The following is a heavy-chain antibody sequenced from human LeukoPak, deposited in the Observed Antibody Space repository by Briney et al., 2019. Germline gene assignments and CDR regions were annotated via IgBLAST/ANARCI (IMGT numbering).Heavy chain of an antibody. CDR2: INHSGST. J-gene: IGHJ4*02. D-gene: IGHD1-26*01. Sequence: SETLSLTCAVYGGSFSGYYWSWIRQPPGKGLEWIGEINHSGSTNYNPSLKSRVTISVDTSKNQFSLKLSSVTAADTAVYYCAREFIVGANFDYWGQGTLVTVSS. CDR3: AREFIVGANFDY. CDR1: GGSFSGYY. V-gene: IGHV4-34*01.